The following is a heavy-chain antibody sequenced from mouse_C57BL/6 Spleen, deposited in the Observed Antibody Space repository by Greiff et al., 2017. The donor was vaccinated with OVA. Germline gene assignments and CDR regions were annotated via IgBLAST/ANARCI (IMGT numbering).Heavy chain of an antibody. CDR1: GFTFSDYG. V-gene: IGHV5-17*01. Sequence: EVQGVESGGGLVKPGGSLKLSCAASGFTFSDYGMHWVRQAPEKGLEWVAYISSGSSTIYYADTVKGRFTISRDNAKNTLFLQMTSLRSEDTAMYYCARAYYGNYDYAMDYWGQGTSVTVSS. J-gene: IGHJ4*01. CDR3: ARAYYGNYDYAMDY. D-gene: IGHD2-10*01. CDR2: ISSGSSTI.